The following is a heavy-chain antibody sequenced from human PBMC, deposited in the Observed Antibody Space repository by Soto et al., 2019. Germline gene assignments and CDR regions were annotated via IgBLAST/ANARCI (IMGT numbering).Heavy chain of an antibody. D-gene: IGHD3-10*01. J-gene: IGHJ5*02. CDR2: ISAYNGNT. CDR1: GYTFTSYG. V-gene: IGHV1-18*01. CDR3: ARTGLLWFGELLDNWFDP. Sequence: ASVKVSCKASGYTFTSYGISWVRQAPGQGLEWMGWISAYNGNTNYAQKNQGRVTMTTDTSTSTAYMELRSLRSDDTAVYYCARTGLLWFGELLDNWFDPWGQGTLVTVSS.